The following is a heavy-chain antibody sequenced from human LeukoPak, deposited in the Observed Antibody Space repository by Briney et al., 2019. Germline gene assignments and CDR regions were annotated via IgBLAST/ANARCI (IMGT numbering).Heavy chain of an antibody. CDR1: GFTFSNAW. CDR3: TTGNSY. CDR2: IKRKTDGGTT. V-gene: IGHV3-15*01. Sequence: GGSLRLSCAASGFTFSNAWMSWVRQAPGKGLEWVGRIKRKTDGGTTDYAAPVKGRFTIIRDDSKNTLYLQMNSLKTEDTAVYYCTTGNSYWGQEPLVTVSS. J-gene: IGHJ4*02.